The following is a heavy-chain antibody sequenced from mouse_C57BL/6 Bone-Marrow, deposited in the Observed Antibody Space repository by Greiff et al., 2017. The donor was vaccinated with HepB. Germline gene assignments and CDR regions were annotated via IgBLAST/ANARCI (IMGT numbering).Heavy chain of an antibody. D-gene: IGHD1-1*01. V-gene: IGHV5-4*01. CDR2: ISDGGSYT. Sequence: EVHLVESGGGLVKPGGSLKLSCAASGFTFSSYAMSWVRQTPEKRLEWVATISDGGSYTYYPDNVKGRFTISRDNAKNNLYLQMSHLKSEDTAMYYCASYYYGSSYGVWGTGTTVTVSS. CDR1: GFTFSSYA. J-gene: IGHJ1*03. CDR3: ASYYYGSSYGV.